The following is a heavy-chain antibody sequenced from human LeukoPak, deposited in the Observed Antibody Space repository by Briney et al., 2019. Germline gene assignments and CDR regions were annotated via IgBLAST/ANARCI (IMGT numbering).Heavy chain of an antibody. D-gene: IGHD6-19*01. J-gene: IGHJ4*02. Sequence: SETLSLTCTVSGGSISSSSYYWGWIRQPPGKGLEWIGSIYYSGSTYYNPSLKSRVTISVDTPKNQFSLKLSSVTAADTAVYYCARHDSSGWSTRLDYWGQGTLVTVSS. V-gene: IGHV4-39*01. CDR3: ARHDSSGWSTRLDY. CDR1: GGSISSSSYY. CDR2: IYYSGST.